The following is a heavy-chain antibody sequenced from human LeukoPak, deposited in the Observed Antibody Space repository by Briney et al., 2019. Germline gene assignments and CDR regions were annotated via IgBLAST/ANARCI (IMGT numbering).Heavy chain of an antibody. Sequence: PGGSLRLSCLASRFTFDDYGMSWVRQAPGKGLEWVSGLNWDGGSTVHADSVKGRFTISRDNAKNSLYLQMNSLRAEDTALYYCARGKKHWDYWGQGALVTVSS. V-gene: IGHV3-20*04. CDR1: RFTFDDYG. CDR3: ARGKKHWDY. J-gene: IGHJ4*02. CDR2: LNWDGGST.